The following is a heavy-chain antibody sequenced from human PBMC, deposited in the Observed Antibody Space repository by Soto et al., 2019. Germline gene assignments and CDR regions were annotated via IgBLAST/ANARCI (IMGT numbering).Heavy chain of an antibody. Sequence: QVQLVQSGAEVKKPGASVKVSCKASGYTFSSYDINWVRQAAGQGLEWMGWMNPNNEDTAYAQKFQGRVTMTSDASISTAYRELSSLISEDTAVYYCATVGLVGASPWVYWVRGTMVTVSS. CDR1: GYTFSSYD. CDR3: ATVGLVGASPWVY. CDR2: MNPNNEDT. D-gene: IGHD1-26*01. V-gene: IGHV1-8*01. J-gene: IGHJ4*02.